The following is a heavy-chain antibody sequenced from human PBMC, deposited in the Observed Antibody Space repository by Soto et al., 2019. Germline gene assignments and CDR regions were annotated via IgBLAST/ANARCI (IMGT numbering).Heavy chain of an antibody. CDR3: ATEWYYYDSSGYYEEGELDY. Sequence: ASVKVSCKASGYTFTSYGISWVRHAPGQGLEWMGWISAYNGNTNYAQKLQGRVTMTTDTSTSTAYMELRSLRSDDTAVYYCATEWYYYDSSGYYEEGELDYWGQGTMVTVYS. CDR1: GYTFTSYG. D-gene: IGHD3-22*01. J-gene: IGHJ4*02. V-gene: IGHV1-18*04. CDR2: ISAYNGNT.